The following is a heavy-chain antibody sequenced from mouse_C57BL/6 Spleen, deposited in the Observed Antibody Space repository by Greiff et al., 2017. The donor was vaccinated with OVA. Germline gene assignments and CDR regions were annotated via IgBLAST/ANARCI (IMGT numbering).Heavy chain of an antibody. J-gene: IGHJ2*01. V-gene: IGHV2-2*01. CDR3: AREIYPYYFDY. D-gene: IGHD2-1*01. CDR2: IWSGGST. CDR1: GFSLTSYG. Sequence: VQLQQSGPGLVQPSQSLSITCTVSGFSLTSYGVHWVRQSPGKGREWLGVIWSGGSTDYNAAFISRLSISKDNSKSQVFFKMNSLQADDTAIYYCAREIYPYYFDYWGQGTTLTVSS.